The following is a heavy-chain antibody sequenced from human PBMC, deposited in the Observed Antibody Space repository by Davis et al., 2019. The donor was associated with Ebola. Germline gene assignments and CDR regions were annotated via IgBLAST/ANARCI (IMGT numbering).Heavy chain of an antibody. Sequence: SVKVSCKASGGTFSSYAISWVRQAPGQGLEWMGGIIPIFGTANYAQKFQGRVTITADESTSTACMELSSLRSEDTAVYYCARGAQGVIGGFYDYWGQGTLVTVSS. CDR2: IIPIFGTA. V-gene: IGHV1-69*13. CDR3: ARGAQGVIGGFYDY. J-gene: IGHJ4*02. CDR1: GGTFSSYA. D-gene: IGHD3-10*01.